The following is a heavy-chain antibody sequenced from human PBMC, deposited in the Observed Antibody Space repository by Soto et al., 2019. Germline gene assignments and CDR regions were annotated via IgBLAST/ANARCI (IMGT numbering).Heavy chain of an antibody. Sequence: SETLSLTCAVYGGSFSGYYWSWIRQPPGKGLEWIGEINHSGSTNYNPSLKSLVTISVDTSKNLFSLKLSSVTAADTSVYYCARGTGAAASYYYYGMDVWGQGTTVTVSS. D-gene: IGHD6-13*01. CDR3: ARGTGAAASYYYYGMDV. CDR2: INHSGST. V-gene: IGHV4-34*01. J-gene: IGHJ6*02. CDR1: GGSFSGYY.